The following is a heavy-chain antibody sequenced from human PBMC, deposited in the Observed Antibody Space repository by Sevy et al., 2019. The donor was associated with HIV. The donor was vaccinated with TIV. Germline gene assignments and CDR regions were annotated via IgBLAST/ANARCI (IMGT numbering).Heavy chain of an antibody. Sequence: GGSLRLSCAASGVSFSNAWMNWVRLAPGKGLEWVVHIKCTINGAPPPTYAAPESDRFNNSKDYATETLYVHLQRNSLRTDDITAYYCTADSAPCSDTSTYNYRCPVAYWGQGTLVTVSS. CDR1: GVSFSNAW. J-gene: IGHJ4*02. CDR3: TADSAPCSDTSTYNYRCPVAY. CDR2: IKCTINGAPPP. D-gene: IGHD3-22*01. V-gene: IGHV3-15*07.